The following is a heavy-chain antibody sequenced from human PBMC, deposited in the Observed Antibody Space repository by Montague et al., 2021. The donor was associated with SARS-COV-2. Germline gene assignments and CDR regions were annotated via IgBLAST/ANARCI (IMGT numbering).Heavy chain of an antibody. D-gene: IGHD2-15*01. V-gene: IGHV4-59*08. CDR1: GGSISSYY. CDR3: ARHRRAPYCFGCSCYSPPGWFDP. CDR2: IYYSGST. J-gene: IGHJ5*02. Sequence: SETLYLTCTVSGGSISSYYWSWIRQPPGKGLEWIGYIYYSGSTNYNPSLKSRVTISVDTSKNQFSLKLSYVTAADTAVYYCARHRRAPYCFGCSCYSPPGWFDPWGQGTLVTVSS.